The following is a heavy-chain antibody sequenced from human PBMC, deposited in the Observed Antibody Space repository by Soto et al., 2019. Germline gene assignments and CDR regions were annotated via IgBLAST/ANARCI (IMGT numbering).Heavy chain of an antibody. J-gene: IGHJ6*02. CDR3: ARDPRRMTILTCYYPYYYYYGMDV. CDR2: IKPSGGST. CDR1: GYTFTSYY. D-gene: IGHD3-9*01. Sequence: QVQLVQSGAEVKKPGASVKVSCKASGYTFTSYYMHWVRQAPGQGLEWMGIIKPSGGSTSYAQKFQGRVPMTRDPSTSTVYMELSSLRSEDTAVYYCARDPRRMTILTCYYPYYYYYGMDVWGQGTTVTVSS. V-gene: IGHV1-46*01.